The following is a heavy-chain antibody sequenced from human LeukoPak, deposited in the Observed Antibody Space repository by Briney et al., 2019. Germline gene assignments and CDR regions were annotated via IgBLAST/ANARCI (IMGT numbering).Heavy chain of an antibody. J-gene: IGHJ4*02. CDR1: GGFISSYY. CDR2: IYNSGST. CDR3: ARGARAGYNLEPFDN. D-gene: IGHD5-24*01. Sequence: SETLSLTRTVSGGFISSYYWSWIRQPPGKGLEWMGHIYNSGSTKYNPSLKSRVTISVDTSKNQISLKLSSVTAADTAVYYCARGARAGYNLEPFDNWGQGTLVTVSS. V-gene: IGHV4-59*08.